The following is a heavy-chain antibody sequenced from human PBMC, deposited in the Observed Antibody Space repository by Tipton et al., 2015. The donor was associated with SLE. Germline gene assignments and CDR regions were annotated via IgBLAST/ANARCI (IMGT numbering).Heavy chain of an antibody. V-gene: IGHV3-15*01. CDR3: ARDFSSSWSFDY. D-gene: IGHD6-13*01. J-gene: IGHJ4*02. CDR2: IKSKTDGGTT. Sequence: SLRLSCAASGFTFSNAWMSWVRQAPGKGLEWVGRIKSKTDGGTTDYAAPVKGRFTISRDDSKNTLYLQMNSLKTEDTAVYYCARDFSSSWSFDYWGQGTLVTVSS. CDR1: GFTFSNAW.